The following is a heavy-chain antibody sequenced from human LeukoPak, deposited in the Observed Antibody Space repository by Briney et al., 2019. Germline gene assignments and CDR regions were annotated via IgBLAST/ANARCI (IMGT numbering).Heavy chain of an antibody. J-gene: IGHJ4*02. CDR3: ARVPDAYSSSWSDY. Sequence: GGSLRLSCAASGFTFSSYSMNWVRQAPGKGLEWVSSISSSSSYIYQADSGKGRITISRDNAKNSLYLKMNSLRAEDTAVYYCARVPDAYSSSWSDYWGQGTLVTVSS. V-gene: IGHV3-21*01. D-gene: IGHD6-13*01. CDR1: GFTFSSYS. CDR2: ISSSSSYI.